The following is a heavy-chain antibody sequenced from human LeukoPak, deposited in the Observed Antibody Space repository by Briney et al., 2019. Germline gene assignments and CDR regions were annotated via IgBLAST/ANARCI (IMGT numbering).Heavy chain of an antibody. CDR3: ARGLTVSIGNDFPYYYYYMDV. D-gene: IGHD3-3*01. V-gene: IGHV1-2*04. CDR1: GYTFTGYY. CDR2: INPNSGGT. J-gene: IGHJ6*03. Sequence: ASVKVSCKASGYTFTGYYMHWVRQAPGQGLEWMGWINPNSGGTNYAQKFQGWVTMTRDTSISTAYMELSRLRSDDTAVYYCARGLTVSIGNDFPYYYYYMDVWGKGTTVTVS.